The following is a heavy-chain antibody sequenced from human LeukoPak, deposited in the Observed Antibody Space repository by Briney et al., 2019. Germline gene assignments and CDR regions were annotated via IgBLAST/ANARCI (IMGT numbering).Heavy chain of an antibody. V-gene: IGHV1-69*01. CDR3: ARSSRDGYNLDYFDY. CDR1: GGTFTSYA. J-gene: IGHJ4*02. CDR2: IISIFGKA. D-gene: IGHD5-24*01. Sequence: SVRVSCKASGGTFTSYAISWVRQAPGQGLEWMGGIISIFGKAHYAQKFQGRVTITADESTSTAYMELSSLRSEDTAVYYCARSSRDGYNLDYFDYWGQGTLVTVPS.